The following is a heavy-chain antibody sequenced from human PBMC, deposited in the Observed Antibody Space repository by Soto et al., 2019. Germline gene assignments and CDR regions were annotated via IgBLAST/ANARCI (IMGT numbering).Heavy chain of an antibody. CDR3: ARESTGTKDGDAFDS. V-gene: IGHV3-33*01. Sequence: GGSLRLSCAASGFTFSSYGMHWVRQAPGKGLEWVAVIWYDGSNKYYADSVKGRFTISRDNSKNTLYLQMNSLRAEDTAVYYWARESTGTKDGDAFDSWGQGTMVTVSS. CDR2: IWYDGSNK. CDR1: GFTFSSYG. D-gene: IGHD1-7*01. J-gene: IGHJ3*02.